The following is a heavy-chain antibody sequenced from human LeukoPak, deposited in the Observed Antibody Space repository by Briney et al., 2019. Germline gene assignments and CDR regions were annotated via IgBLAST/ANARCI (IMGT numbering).Heavy chain of an antibody. CDR3: AKYSTPDYYDSSGYFDY. Sequence: PGGSLRLSCAASGFTFSSYGMHWVRQAPGKGLEWVAFIRYDGSNKYYADSVKGRFTISRDNSKNTLYLQMNSLRAEDTAVYYCAKYSTPDYYDSSGYFDYWGQGTLVTVSS. CDR1: GFTFSSYG. J-gene: IGHJ4*02. V-gene: IGHV3-30*02. CDR2: IRYDGSNK. D-gene: IGHD3-22*01.